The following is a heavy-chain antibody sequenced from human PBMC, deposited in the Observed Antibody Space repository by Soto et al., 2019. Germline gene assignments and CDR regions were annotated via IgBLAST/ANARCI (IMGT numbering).Heavy chain of an antibody. Sequence: QLQLQESGSGLVKPSQTLSLTCAVSGGSISSDGYSWSWIRQPPGKGLEWIGYIYHSGSTYYNPSLKSRGTISVDSSKNQFSLKLSSVTAADTAVYYCASSHAGAHITAAVHWGQGTLVTVSS. V-gene: IGHV4-30-2*01. J-gene: IGHJ4*02. CDR3: ASSHAGAHITAAVH. CDR1: GGSISSDGYS. D-gene: IGHD6-13*01. CDR2: IYHSGST.